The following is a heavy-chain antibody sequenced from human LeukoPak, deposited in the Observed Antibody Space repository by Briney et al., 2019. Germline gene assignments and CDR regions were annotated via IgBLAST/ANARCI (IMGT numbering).Heavy chain of an antibody. Sequence: GGSLRLSCAASGFTFSNYWMSWVRQAPGKGLEWVANIKQDGSEQYYVDFVKGRFTISRDNSKNSLYLQMNSLRAEDTAVYYCVRWSGSWYYWGQGTLVTVSS. CDR3: VRWSGSWYY. CDR1: GFTFSNYW. CDR2: IKQDGSEQ. V-gene: IGHV3-7*05. J-gene: IGHJ4*02. D-gene: IGHD6-13*01.